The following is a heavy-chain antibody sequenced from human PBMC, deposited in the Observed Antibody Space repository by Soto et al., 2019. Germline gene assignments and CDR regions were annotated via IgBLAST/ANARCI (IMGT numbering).Heavy chain of an antibody. V-gene: IGHV4-59*01. J-gene: IGHJ5*02. CDR1: GGSMNSYY. D-gene: IGHD2-21*01. CDR3: ARYSPPKKSFDSNPGWLDP. CDR2: VYDSGTS. Sequence: SETLSLTCTVSGGSMNSYYWTWVRQPPWKGLEWIGYVYDSGTSKYNASLESRITMSLDKSRNQFSLSLSYVTAADTAVYFCARYSPPKKSFDSNPGWLDPWGQGTLVTVSS.